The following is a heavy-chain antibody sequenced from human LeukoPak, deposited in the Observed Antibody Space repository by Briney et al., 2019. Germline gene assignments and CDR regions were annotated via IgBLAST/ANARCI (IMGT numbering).Heavy chain of an antibody. CDR1: GGSISSYY. D-gene: IGHD2/OR15-2a*01. Sequence: PSETLSLTCTVSGGSISSYYWSWIRQPAGKGLEWIGRIYTSGSTNYNPSLKSRVTMSVDTSKNQFSLELSSVTAADTAAYYCARDRTYKGLSKDAFDIWGQGTMVTVSS. CDR3: ARDRTYKGLSKDAFDI. CDR2: IYTSGST. V-gene: IGHV4-4*07. J-gene: IGHJ3*02.